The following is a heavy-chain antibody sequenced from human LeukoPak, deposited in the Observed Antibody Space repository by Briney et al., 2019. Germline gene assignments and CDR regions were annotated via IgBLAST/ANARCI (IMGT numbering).Heavy chain of an antibody. V-gene: IGHV3-48*03. CDR2: ISSRATAI. D-gene: IGHD6-6*01. J-gene: IGHJ5*02. Sequence: PGGSLRLSCAASGFTFSSYEMNWVRQAPGKGLEWVSYISSRATAIYYADSVKGRFTISRDNAKNSLYLQMNSLRAEDTAVYYCARDLRQLALYNWFDPWGQGTLVTVSS. CDR1: GFTFSSYE. CDR3: ARDLRQLALYNWFDP.